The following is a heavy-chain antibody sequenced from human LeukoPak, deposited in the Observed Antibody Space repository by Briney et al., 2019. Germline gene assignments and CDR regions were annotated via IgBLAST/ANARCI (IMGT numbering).Heavy chain of an antibody. CDR3: ATGPAGYSSGWWGHAFDI. Sequence: GGSLRLSCAASGFTFSTYWMTWVRQAPGRGPEWVANINQDESKKYYVDSVKGRFTISRGNSKNTLYLQMNSLRAEDTAVYYCATGPAGYSSGWWGHAFDIWGQGTMVTVSS. V-gene: IGHV3-7*01. CDR1: GFTFSTYW. CDR2: INQDESKK. D-gene: IGHD6-19*01. J-gene: IGHJ3*02.